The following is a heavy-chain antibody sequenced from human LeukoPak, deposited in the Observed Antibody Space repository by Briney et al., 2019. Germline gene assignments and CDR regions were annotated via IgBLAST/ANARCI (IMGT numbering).Heavy chain of an antibody. J-gene: IGHJ3*02. CDR2: INPNSGGT. CDR3: ARGNVSGRYFDWSGSGAFDI. Sequence: ASVKVSCKASGYTFTGYYMHWVRQAPGQGLEWMGWINPNSGGTNYAQKFQGRVTMTRDTSISTAYMELSRLRSDDTAVYYCARGNVSGRYFDWSGSGAFDIWGQGTMVTVSS. V-gene: IGHV1-2*02. CDR1: GYTFTGYY. D-gene: IGHD3-9*01.